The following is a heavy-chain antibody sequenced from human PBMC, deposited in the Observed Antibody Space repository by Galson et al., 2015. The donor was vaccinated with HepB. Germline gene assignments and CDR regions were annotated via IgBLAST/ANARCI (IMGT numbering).Heavy chain of an antibody. CDR3: ATLEGGSGWEIDY. CDR2: FDPEDGET. Sequence: SVKVSCKVSGYTLTELSMHWVRQAPGKGLEWMGGFDPEDGETIYAQKFQGRVTMTEDTSTDTAYMELSSLRSEDTAVYYCATLEGGSGWEIDYWGQGTLVTVSS. D-gene: IGHD6-19*01. V-gene: IGHV1-24*01. CDR1: GYTLTELS. J-gene: IGHJ4*02.